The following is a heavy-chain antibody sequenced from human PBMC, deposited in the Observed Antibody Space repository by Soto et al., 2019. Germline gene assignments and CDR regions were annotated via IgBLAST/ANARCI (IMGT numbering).Heavy chain of an antibody. J-gene: IGHJ4*01. D-gene: IGHD6-13*01. V-gene: IGHV1-69*12. CDR1: GGAFTSYS. Sequence: QVHLVQSGAEVKKPGSSVKVSCKASGGAFTSYSFHWVRQAPGQGLEWMGGIIPMSGTTNYALKFQGRVTMTADVPTNTVYIELSSLRSEDTAIYYCARDSAGLDYCGHGTLVTVSS. CDR3: ARDSAGLDY. CDR2: IIPMSGTT.